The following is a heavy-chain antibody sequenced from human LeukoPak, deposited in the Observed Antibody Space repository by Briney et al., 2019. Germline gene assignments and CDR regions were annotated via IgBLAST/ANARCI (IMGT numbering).Heavy chain of an antibody. CDR1: GGSISSYY. V-gene: IGHV4-59*01. CDR3: ARGSDLGYCSGGSCYRNNWFDP. Sequence: SETLSLTCTVSGGSISSYYWSWIRQPPGKGLEWIWYIYYSGSTNYNPSLKSRVTISVDTSKNQFSLKLSSVTAADTAVYYCARGSDLGYCSGGSCYRNNWFDPWGQGTLVTVSS. D-gene: IGHD2-15*01. J-gene: IGHJ5*02. CDR2: IYYSGST.